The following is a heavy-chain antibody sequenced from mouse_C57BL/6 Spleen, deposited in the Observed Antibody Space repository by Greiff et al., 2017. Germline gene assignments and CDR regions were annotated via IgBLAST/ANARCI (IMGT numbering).Heavy chain of an antibody. CDR3: ARWGLLRPYFDD. CDR1: GYTFTSYW. Sequence: QVQLQQPGAELVKPGASVKMSCKASGYTFTSYWITWVKQRPGQGLEWIGDIYPGSGSTNYNEKFKSKATLTVDTSARTAYMQLSSLTSEDSAVYYCARWGLLRPYFDDWGQGTTLTVSS. CDR2: IYPGSGST. J-gene: IGHJ2*01. D-gene: IGHD1-2*01. V-gene: IGHV1-55*01.